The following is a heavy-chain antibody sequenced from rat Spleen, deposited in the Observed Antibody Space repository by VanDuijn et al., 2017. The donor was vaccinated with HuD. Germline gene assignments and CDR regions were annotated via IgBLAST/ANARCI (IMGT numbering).Heavy chain of an antibody. CDR3: TRSDYGSHWYFDF. CDR2: IWSGGNT. Sequence: QVQLKESGPGLVQPSETLSLTCTVSGFSLTSYHVHWVRQSPGKGLEWMAVIWSGGNTDYNSALKSRLSISRDTSKSQVFLKVKSLKTEDTGIYYCTRSDYGSHWYFDFWGPGTMVTVSS. J-gene: IGHJ1*01. D-gene: IGHD1-7*01. CDR1: GFSLTSYH. V-gene: IGHV2S13*01.